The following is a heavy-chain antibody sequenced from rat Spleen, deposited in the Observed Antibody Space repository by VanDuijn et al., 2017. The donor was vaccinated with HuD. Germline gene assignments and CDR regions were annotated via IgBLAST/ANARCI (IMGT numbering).Heavy chain of an antibody. CDR1: GFTFNNYW. CDR2: ITNTGNTP. CDR3: ALREGFAY. V-gene: IGHV5-31*01. J-gene: IGHJ3*01. D-gene: IGHD3-7*01. Sequence: EVQLVESGGGLVQPGRSLKLSCVASGFTFNNYWMTWIRQAPGKGLEWVASITNTGNTPYYAESVKGRFTISRENAKSTLYLQMNSLKSEDTATYYCALREGFAYWGQGTLVTVSS.